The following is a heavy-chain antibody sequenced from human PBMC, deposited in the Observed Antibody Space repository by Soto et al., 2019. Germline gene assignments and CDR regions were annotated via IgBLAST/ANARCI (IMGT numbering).Heavy chain of an antibody. D-gene: IGHD6-13*01. Sequence: LRLSCAASGFTFSSYGMHWVRQAPGKGLEWVAVISYDGSNKYYADSVKGRFTISRDNSKNTLYLQMNSLRAEDTAVYYCAKERDSSSWDNWFDTWGQGTLVTVSS. V-gene: IGHV3-30*18. CDR3: AKERDSSSWDNWFDT. CDR2: ISYDGSNK. CDR1: GFTFSSYG. J-gene: IGHJ5*02.